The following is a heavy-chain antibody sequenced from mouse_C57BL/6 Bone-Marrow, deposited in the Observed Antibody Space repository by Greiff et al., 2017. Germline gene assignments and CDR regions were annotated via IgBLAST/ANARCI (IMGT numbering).Heavy chain of an antibody. CDR2: IDPSDSYT. Sequence: QVQLQQPGAELVKPGASVKLSCKASGYTFTSYWMQWVKQRPGQGLEWIGEIDPSDSYTNYNQKFKGKATLTVDTSSSTAYMQLNSLTSEDSAVYYCARGYDYDYAMDYWGQGTSVTVSS. V-gene: IGHV1-50*01. J-gene: IGHJ4*01. D-gene: IGHD2-4*01. CDR3: ARGYDYDYAMDY. CDR1: GYTFTSYW.